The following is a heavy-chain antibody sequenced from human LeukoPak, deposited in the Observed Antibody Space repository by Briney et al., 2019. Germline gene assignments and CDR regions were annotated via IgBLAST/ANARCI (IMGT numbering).Heavy chain of an antibody. J-gene: IGHJ4*02. V-gene: IGHV3-30-3*01. CDR3: ASRLTAGRINWQWLDLYY. Sequence: TGGSLRLSCAASGFTFSSYAMHWVRQAPGKGLEWVAVISYDGSNKYYADSVKGRFTISRDNSKNTLYLQMNSLRAEDTAVYYCASRLTAGRINWQWLDLYYWGQGTLVTVSS. CDR1: GFTFSSYA. CDR2: ISYDGSNK. D-gene: IGHD6-19*01.